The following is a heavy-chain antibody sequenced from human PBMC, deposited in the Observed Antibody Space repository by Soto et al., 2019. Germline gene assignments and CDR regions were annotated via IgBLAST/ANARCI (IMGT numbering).Heavy chain of an antibody. Sequence: ASVKVSCKASGGTFSSYTISWVRQAPGQGLEWMGRIIPILGIANYAQKFQGRVTITADKSTSTAYMELSSLRSEDTAVYYCARGSGYDFTHTDYWGQGTLVTVSS. CDR2: IIPILGIA. V-gene: IGHV1-69*02. J-gene: IGHJ4*02. D-gene: IGHD5-12*01. CDR1: GGTFSSYT. CDR3: ARGSGYDFTHTDY.